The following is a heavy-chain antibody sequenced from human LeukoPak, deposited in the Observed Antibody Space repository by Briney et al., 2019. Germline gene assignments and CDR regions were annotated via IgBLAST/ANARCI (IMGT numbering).Heavy chain of an antibody. V-gene: IGHV3-66*01. D-gene: IGHD3-16*02. CDR2: IYSGGST. Sequence: GGSLRLSCAASGFTVSSNYMSWVRQAPGKGLEWVSVIYSGGSTYYADSVKGRFTISRDNSKNTLYLQMNSLRAEDTAVYYCARGLGYDYVWGTYRLTPWGQGTLVTVSS. J-gene: IGHJ4*02. CDR3: ARGLGYDYVWGTYRLTP. CDR1: GFTVSSNY.